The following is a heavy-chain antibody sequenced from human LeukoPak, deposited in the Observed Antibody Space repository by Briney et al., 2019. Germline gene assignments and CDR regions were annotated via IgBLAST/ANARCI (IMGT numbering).Heavy chain of an antibody. Sequence: KTSETLSLTCTVSGGSISSSSYYWGWIRQPPGQGLEWIGSIYYSGSTYYNPSLKSRVTISVDTSKNQFSLKLSSVTAADTAVYYCARRPRASSSIDYWGQGTLVTVSS. CDR3: ARRPRASSSIDY. V-gene: IGHV4-39*01. D-gene: IGHD6-6*01. J-gene: IGHJ4*02. CDR1: GGSISSSSYY. CDR2: IYYSGST.